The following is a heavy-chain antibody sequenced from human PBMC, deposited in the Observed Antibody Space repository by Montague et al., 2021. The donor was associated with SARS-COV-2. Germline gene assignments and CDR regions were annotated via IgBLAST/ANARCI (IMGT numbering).Heavy chain of an antibody. V-gene: IGHV4-39*01. CDR1: GGSISSSSYY. CDR3: ARLSSGSYYTLDY. J-gene: IGHJ4*02. CDR2: IYYSGST. Sequence: SETLSLTCTVSGGSISSSSYYWGWIRQPPGKGLEWIGSIYYSGSTYYNPSLKSRVTISVDTSKNQFSLKLSSVTAADTAVYYCARLSSGSYYTLDYWGQGTLVTVSS. D-gene: IGHD3-10*01.